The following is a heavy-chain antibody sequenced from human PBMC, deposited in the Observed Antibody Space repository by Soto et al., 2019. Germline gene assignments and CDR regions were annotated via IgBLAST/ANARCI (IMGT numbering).Heavy chain of an antibody. CDR3: ARAPRLYYDSSGYYCSLWY. J-gene: IGHJ4*02. D-gene: IGHD3-22*01. V-gene: IGHV1-69*13. CDR1: GGTFSSYA. CDR2: IIPIFGTA. Sequence: ASVKVSCKASGGTFSSYAISWVRQAPGQGLEWMGGIIPIFGTANYAQKFQGRVTITADESTSTAYMELSSLRSEDTAVYYCARAPRLYYDSSGYYCSLWYWGQGTLVTVSS.